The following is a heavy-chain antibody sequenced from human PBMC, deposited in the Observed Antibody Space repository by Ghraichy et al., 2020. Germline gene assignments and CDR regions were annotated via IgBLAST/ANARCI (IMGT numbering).Heavy chain of an antibody. J-gene: IGHJ4*02. CDR1: GFTFSSYA. CDR2: ISGSGGST. CDR3: AKGKGTTTTSSDY. V-gene: IGHV3-23*01. D-gene: IGHD4-17*01. Sequence: LSLTCAASGFTFSSYAMSWVRQAPGKGLEWVSGISGSGGSTNNAASVRGRFTISRDTSKNTLYLQMNSLRAEETAVYYCAKGKGTTTTSSDYWGQGTLVTVSS.